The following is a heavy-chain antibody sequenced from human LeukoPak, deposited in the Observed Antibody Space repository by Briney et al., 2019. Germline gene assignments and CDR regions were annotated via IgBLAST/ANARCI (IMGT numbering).Heavy chain of an antibody. CDR2: ISGSGGST. CDR3: ARARDGDNYGGFDY. D-gene: IGHD5-24*01. J-gene: IGHJ4*02. Sequence: GGSLRLSCAASGFTFSSYAMSWVRQAPGKGLEWVSAISGSGGSTYYADSVKGRFTISRDNSKNTLYLQMNSLRAEDTAVYYCARARDGDNYGGFDYWGQGTLVTVSS. CDR1: GFTFSSYA. V-gene: IGHV3-23*01.